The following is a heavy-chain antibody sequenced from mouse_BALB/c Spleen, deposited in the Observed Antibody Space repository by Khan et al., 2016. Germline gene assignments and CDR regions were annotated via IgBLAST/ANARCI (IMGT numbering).Heavy chain of an antibody. CDR2: IYPGDGAT. Sequence: VQLQESGAELARPGASVKLSCKASGYTFTSYWMQWVKQRPGQGLEWIGAIYPGDGATRYTQKFKGKATLTADKSSSTAYMQLSSLASEDSAVYYCASYYGSGYDCFDYWGQGTTLTVSS. V-gene: IGHV1-87*01. J-gene: IGHJ2*01. CDR1: GYTFTSYW. D-gene: IGHD1-1*01. CDR3: ASYYGSGYDCFDY.